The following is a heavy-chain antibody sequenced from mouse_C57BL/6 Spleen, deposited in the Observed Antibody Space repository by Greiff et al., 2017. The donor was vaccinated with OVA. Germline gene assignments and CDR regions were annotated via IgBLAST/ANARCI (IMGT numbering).Heavy chain of an antibody. Sequence: QVQLKESGAELMKPGASVKLSCKATGYTFTGYWIEWVKQRPGHGLEWIGEILPGSGSTNYNEKFKGKATFTADTSSNTAYMHLSSLTTGDSAIYYCARHYGSSWGFAYWGQGTLVTVSA. CDR1: GYTFTGYW. J-gene: IGHJ3*01. V-gene: IGHV1-9*01. CDR3: ARHYGSSWGFAY. CDR2: ILPGSGST. D-gene: IGHD1-1*01.